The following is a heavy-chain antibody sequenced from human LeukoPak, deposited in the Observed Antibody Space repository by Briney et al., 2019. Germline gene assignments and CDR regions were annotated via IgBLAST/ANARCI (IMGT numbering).Heavy chain of an antibody. D-gene: IGHD3-22*01. V-gene: IGHV3-30-3*01. CDR3: AREDTMIVVVTNSVDY. J-gene: IGHJ4*02. CDR2: ISYDESNK. CDR1: GFTFSSYA. Sequence: PGGSLRLSCAASGFTFSSYAMHWVRQAPGKGLEWVAVISYDESNKYYADSVKGRFTISRDNSKNTLHLQMNSLRAEDTAVYYCAREDTMIVVVTNSVDYWGQGTLVTVSS.